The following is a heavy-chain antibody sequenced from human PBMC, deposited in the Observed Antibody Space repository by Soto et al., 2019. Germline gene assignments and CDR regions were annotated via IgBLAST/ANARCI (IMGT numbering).Heavy chain of an antibody. CDR1: GFIFDDYG. CDR3: ARGGSAGKYYYYYYYMDV. Sequence: EVQLVESGGGVVRPGGSLRLSCAASGFIFDDYGMSWVRQAPGKGLEWVSGINWNGGSTGYADSVKGRFTISRDNAKNYLYLQMNSLRAEDTALYHCARGGSAGKYYYYYYYMDVWGKGTTVTVSS. V-gene: IGHV3-20*01. J-gene: IGHJ6*03. CDR2: INWNGGST. D-gene: IGHD6-13*01.